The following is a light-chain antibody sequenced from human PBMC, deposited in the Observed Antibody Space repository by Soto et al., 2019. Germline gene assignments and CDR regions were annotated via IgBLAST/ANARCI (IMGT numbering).Light chain of an antibody. Sequence: EIVLTQSPATLSLSPGERATLSCRASQSVSSYLAWYQQKPGQAPRLLIYDASNRATGIPARFSGSGSGTDFTLTISRLEPEDFAVYYCQQHGRSPVTFGQGTKVEIK. J-gene: IGKJ1*01. CDR2: DAS. V-gene: IGKV3-11*01. CDR1: QSVSSY. CDR3: QQHGRSPVT.